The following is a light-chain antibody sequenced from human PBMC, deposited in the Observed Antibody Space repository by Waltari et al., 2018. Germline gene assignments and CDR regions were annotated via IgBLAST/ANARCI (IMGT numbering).Light chain of an antibody. CDR2: QDT. CDR1: KLEDKS. J-gene: IGLJ2*01. Sequence: SYALTQSPSLSVSPGQTATITCSGEKLEDKSVSWYQTKSGQSPVLVIFQDTRRPSGIPERFSGSSSGNTATLTISGTQTLDEADYYCQAWDSRTYVVFGGGTKVTVL. CDR3: QAWDSRTYVV. V-gene: IGLV3-1*01.